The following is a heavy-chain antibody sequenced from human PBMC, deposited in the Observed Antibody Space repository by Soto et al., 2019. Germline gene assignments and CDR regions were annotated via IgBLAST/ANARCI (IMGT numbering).Heavy chain of an antibody. D-gene: IGHD6-19*01. Sequence: GGSLRLSCAASGFTFSDYYMSWIRQAPGKGLEWVSYISSSGSTIYYADSVKGRFTISRDNAKNSLYLQMNSLRAEDTAVYYCARDPSSGWGGDYYYYYMDVWGKGTTVTGSS. CDR2: ISSSGSTI. V-gene: IGHV3-11*01. CDR1: GFTFSDYY. J-gene: IGHJ6*03. CDR3: ARDPSSGWGGDYYYYYMDV.